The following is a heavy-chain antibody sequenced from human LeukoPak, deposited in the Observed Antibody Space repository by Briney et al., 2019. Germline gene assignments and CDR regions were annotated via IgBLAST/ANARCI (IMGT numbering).Heavy chain of an antibody. D-gene: IGHD6-13*01. CDR3: ASDLRYSSSWPSTGPFDY. CDR2: IIPIFGTA. Sequence: GASVKVSCKASGGTFSSYAISWVRQAPGQGLEWMGRIIPIFGTANYAQKFQGRVTITTDESTSTAYMELSSLTSEDTAVYYCASDLRYSSSWPSTGPFDYWGQGTLVTVSS. CDR1: GGTFSSYA. V-gene: IGHV1-69*05. J-gene: IGHJ4*02.